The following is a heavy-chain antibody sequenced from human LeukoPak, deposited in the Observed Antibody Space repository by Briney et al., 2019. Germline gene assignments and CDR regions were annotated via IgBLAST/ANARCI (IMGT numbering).Heavy chain of an antibody. CDR3: ALIAARHYFYFMDV. V-gene: IGHV4-34*01. D-gene: IGHD6-6*01. CDR2: INDSGST. J-gene: IGHJ6*03. CDR1: GGSLSGYY. Sequence: TPSETLSLTCNVYGGSLSGYYWTWIRQPPGKGLEWIGDINDSGSTNYSPSLKSRVTMSLNSDTSQFSLNLDSVTAADTGVYYCALIAARHYFYFMDVWGEGTTVTVSS.